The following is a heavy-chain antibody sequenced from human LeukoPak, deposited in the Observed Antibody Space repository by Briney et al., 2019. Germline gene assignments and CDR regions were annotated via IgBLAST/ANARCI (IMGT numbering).Heavy chain of an antibody. CDR3: AREGEGSGSFMPHYYYYMDV. CDR1: GFTFSSYE. CDR2: ISSSGSTI. Sequence: GGSLRLSCAASGFTFSSYEMNWVRQAPGKGLEWVSYISSSGSTIYYADSVKGRFTISRDNAKNSLYLQMNSLRAEDTAVYYCAREGEGSGSFMPHYYYYMDVWGKGTTVTISS. J-gene: IGHJ6*03. D-gene: IGHD3-10*01. V-gene: IGHV3-48*03.